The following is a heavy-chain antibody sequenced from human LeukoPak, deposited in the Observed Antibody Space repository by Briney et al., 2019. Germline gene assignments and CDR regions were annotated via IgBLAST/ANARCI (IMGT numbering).Heavy chain of an antibody. CDR2: IYYSGNT. CDR3: ARENNRAPDY. J-gene: IGHJ4*02. V-gene: IGHV4-59*01. D-gene: IGHD1/OR15-1a*01. CDR1: GGSISPYY. Sequence: KPSETLSLTCTVSGGSISPYYWSWIRQPPGKGLEWLGYIYYSGNTEYKPSLKSRVAMSVDTSKNQFSLRLSSVTAADTAVYYCARENNRAPDYWGQGTLVTVSS.